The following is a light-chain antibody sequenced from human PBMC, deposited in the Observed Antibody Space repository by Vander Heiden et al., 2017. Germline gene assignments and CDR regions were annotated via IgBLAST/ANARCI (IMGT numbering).Light chain of an antibody. Sequence: SYEPTQPPSLSVSAGQTASINCPGDKLGDKYACWYQQKPGQSPVLIIYQDSKRPSGIPERFSGSNSGNTATLTISGTQAMDEADYYCQAWDSSSVVFGGGTKLTVL. V-gene: IGLV3-1*01. CDR2: QDS. J-gene: IGLJ2*01. CDR3: QAWDSSSVV. CDR1: KLGDKY.